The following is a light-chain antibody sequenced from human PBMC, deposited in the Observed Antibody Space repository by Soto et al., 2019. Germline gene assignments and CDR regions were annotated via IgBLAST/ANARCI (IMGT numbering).Light chain of an antibody. J-gene: IGKJ5*01. CDR3: QQYNNWPRIT. Sequence: EIVMTQSPAPLSLSPGERATLARRASQSVSSNLAWYQQKPGQAPRLLIYGASTRATGIPARFSGSGSGTEFTLTISSLQSEDFAVYYCQQYNNWPRITFGQGTRLEI. CDR2: GAS. V-gene: IGKV3-15*01. CDR1: QSVSSN.